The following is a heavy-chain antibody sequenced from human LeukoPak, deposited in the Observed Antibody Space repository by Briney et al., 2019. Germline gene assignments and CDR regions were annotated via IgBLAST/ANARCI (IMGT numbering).Heavy chain of an antibody. CDR1: GGSFSGYY. Sequence: SETLSLTCAVYGGSFSGYYWSWIRQPPGKGLEWIGEINHSGSTNYNPSLKSRVTISVDTSKNQFSLKLSSVTAADTAVYYCARVGSDRYGEDNKNWFDPWGQGTLVTVSS. CDR2: INHSGST. V-gene: IGHV4-34*01. D-gene: IGHD4-17*01. CDR3: ARVGSDRYGEDNKNWFDP. J-gene: IGHJ5*02.